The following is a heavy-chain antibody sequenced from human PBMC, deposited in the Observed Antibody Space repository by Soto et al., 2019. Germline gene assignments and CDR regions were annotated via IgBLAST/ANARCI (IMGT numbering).Heavy chain of an antibody. Sequence: PGESLRISWKGSGYSFTSYWIGWVRQMPGKGLEWMGIIYPGDSDTRYSPSFQGQVTISADKSISTAYLQWSSLKASDTAMYYCATATYSYGSGSPLFAYWGQGTLVTVSS. CDR2: IYPGDSDT. CDR1: GYSFTSYW. CDR3: ATATYSYGSGSPLFAY. V-gene: IGHV5-51*01. D-gene: IGHD3-10*01. J-gene: IGHJ4*02.